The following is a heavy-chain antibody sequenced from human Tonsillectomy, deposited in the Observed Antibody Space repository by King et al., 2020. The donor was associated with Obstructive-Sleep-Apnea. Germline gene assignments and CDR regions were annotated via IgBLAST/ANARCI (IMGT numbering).Heavy chain of an antibody. CDR2: IYHSGST. J-gene: IGHJ4*02. V-gene: IGHV4-38-2*02. D-gene: IGHD2-2*01. Sequence: VQLQESGPGLVKPSETLSLTCTVSGYSISSGYYWGWIRQPPGKGLEWIGSIYHSGSTYYNPSLKSRLTISVDTSKNQFSLNLSSVTAADTAVYYCARIGGAYCSSTSCSPYYFDYWGQGTLITVSS. CDR1: GYSISSGYY. CDR3: ARIGGAYCSSTSCSPYYFDY.